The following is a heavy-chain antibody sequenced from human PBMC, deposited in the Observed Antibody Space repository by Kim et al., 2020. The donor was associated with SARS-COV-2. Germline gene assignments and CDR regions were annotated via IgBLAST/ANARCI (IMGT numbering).Heavy chain of an antibody. CDR3: ASMGGFWKDFDY. Sequence: YADSVKGRFTISRDKSKTTLYLQMNSLRAEDTAVYYCASMGGFWKDFDYWGQGTLVTVSS. J-gene: IGHJ4*02. D-gene: IGHD3-3*01. V-gene: IGHV3-53*01.